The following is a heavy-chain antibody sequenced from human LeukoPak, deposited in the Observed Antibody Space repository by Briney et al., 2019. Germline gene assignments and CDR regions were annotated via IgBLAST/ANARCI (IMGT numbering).Heavy chain of an antibody. D-gene: IGHD1-14*01. V-gene: IGHV3-21*06. CDR3: ATETNGRHSDY. CDR2: IGPTGSDR. J-gene: IGHJ4*02. CDR1: GLTFSTSG. Sequence: SGGSLRLSCTASGLTFSTSGFNWVRQAPGKGLEWVASIGPTGSDRYHADPIKGRFTISRDNANHFLYLQINSLRAEDTAVYYCATETNGRHSDYWGQGTLLTVSS.